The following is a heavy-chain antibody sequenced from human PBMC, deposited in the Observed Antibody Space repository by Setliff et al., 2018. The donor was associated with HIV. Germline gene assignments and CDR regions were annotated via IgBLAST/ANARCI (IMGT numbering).Heavy chain of an antibody. J-gene: IGHJ6*03. Sequence: PSETLSLTCGVYGGSFRGYYWSWIRQSPGKGLEWIAEINDSGTTTSNPSLKSRVTISLDTPKNQFSLKLNSVTAADTAVYYCARQRDFGWLLQNYYYMDVWGKGATVTVSS. CDR3: ARQRDFGWLLQNYYYMDV. V-gene: IGHV4-34*01. D-gene: IGHD3-9*01. CDR2: INDSGTT. CDR1: GGSFRGYY.